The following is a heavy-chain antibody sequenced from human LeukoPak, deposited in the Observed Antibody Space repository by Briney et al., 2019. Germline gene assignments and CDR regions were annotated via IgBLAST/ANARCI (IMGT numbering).Heavy chain of an antibody. Sequence: GASVKVSCKASGYTSTGYYMHWVRQAPGQGLEWMGWINPNSGGTNYAQKFQGRVTMTRDTSISTAYMELSRLRSDDTAVYYCARDSGSGWIPYYFDYWGQGTLVTVSS. CDR1: GYTSTGYY. V-gene: IGHV1-2*02. D-gene: IGHD6-19*01. CDR3: ARDSGSGWIPYYFDY. J-gene: IGHJ4*02. CDR2: INPNSGGT.